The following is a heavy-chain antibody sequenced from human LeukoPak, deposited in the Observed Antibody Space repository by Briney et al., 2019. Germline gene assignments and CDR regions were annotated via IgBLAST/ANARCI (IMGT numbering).Heavy chain of an antibody. Sequence: GESLKISCNGSGYSFTSYWIGWVRQMPGKGLEWMGRIDPSDSYTNYSPSFQGHVTISADKSISTAYLQWSSLKASDTAMYYCARRSGVVAATRGGHYFDYWGQGTLVTVSS. CDR1: GYSFTSYW. CDR3: ARRSGVVAATRGGHYFDY. CDR2: IDPSDSYT. J-gene: IGHJ4*02. D-gene: IGHD2-15*01. V-gene: IGHV5-10-1*01.